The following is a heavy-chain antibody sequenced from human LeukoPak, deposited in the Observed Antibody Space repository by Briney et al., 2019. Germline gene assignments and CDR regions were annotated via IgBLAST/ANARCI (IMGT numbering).Heavy chain of an antibody. CDR3: ARTRYCSGGSCYHSGYYGMGV. J-gene: IGHJ6*02. Sequence: GGSLRLSCAASGFTFSSHAMSWVRQAPGKGLEWVSAISGSGGSTYYADSVKGRFTISRDNSKNTLYLQMNSLRAEDTAVYYCARTRYCSGGSCYHSGYYGMGVWGQGTTVTVSS. V-gene: IGHV3-23*01. CDR1: GFTFSSHA. D-gene: IGHD2-15*01. CDR2: ISGSGGST.